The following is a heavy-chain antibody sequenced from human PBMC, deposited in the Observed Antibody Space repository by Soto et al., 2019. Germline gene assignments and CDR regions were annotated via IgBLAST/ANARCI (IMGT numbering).Heavy chain of an antibody. D-gene: IGHD2-15*01. J-gene: IGHJ4*02. CDR2: ISGSGGST. Sequence: GGSLRLSCAASGFTFSSYAMSWVRQAPGKGLEWVSAISGSGGSTYYADSVKGRFTISRDNSKNTLYLQMNSLRAEDTAVYYCAKAMVVVAATPSRGYYFDYWGQGTLVTVYS. V-gene: IGHV3-23*01. CDR1: GFTFSSYA. CDR3: AKAMVVVAATPSRGYYFDY.